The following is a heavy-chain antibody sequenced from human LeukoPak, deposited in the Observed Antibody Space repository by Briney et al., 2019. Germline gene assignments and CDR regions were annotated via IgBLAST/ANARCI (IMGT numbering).Heavy chain of an antibody. Sequence: SQTLSLTCGVSAGSITTPNCWSWIRQFPGQGLQWIGEVSLVGVRNYNPSLTSRVTMSLDRAKNLLSLNLNSVTAADTAVYYCSRENGAFSPFGYWGQGILVTV. CDR2: VSLVGVR. V-gene: IGHV4/OR15-8*01. CDR1: AGSITTPNC. D-gene: IGHD2-8*01. J-gene: IGHJ4*02. CDR3: SRENGAFSPFGY.